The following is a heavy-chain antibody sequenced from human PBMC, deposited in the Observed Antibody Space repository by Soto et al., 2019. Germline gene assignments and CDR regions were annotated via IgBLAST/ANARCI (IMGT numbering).Heavy chain of an antibody. CDR2: LQFSGST. CDR3: ARDPYSYGYPSPLTFDR. Sequence: SETLSLTCTISGDSLNMQNHYWTWIRHLPGKGLQGIGYLQFSGSTYYNPSLESRVSISTDTAKTQFPLQLTSVTVEHTVVYYCARDPYSYGYPSPLTFDRWGQGILVTVSS. CDR1: GDSLNMQNHY. D-gene: IGHD5-18*01. J-gene: IGHJ4*02. V-gene: IGHV4-31*03.